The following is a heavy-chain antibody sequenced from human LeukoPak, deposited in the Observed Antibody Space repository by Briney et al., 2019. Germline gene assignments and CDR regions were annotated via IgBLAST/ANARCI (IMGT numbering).Heavy chain of an antibody. CDR1: GGSISSYY. J-gene: IGHJ4*02. CDR2: IYYSGSA. D-gene: IGHD4/OR15-4a*01. V-gene: IGHV4-59*01. CDR3: ARGGTQLTFPV. Sequence: SETLSLTCTVSGGSISSYYWSWIRQPPGKGLEWIGYIYYSGSANYNPTLKSRVTISVDTSKNQFSLKLASVSAADTAVYYCARGGTQLTFPVWGQGTLVTVSS.